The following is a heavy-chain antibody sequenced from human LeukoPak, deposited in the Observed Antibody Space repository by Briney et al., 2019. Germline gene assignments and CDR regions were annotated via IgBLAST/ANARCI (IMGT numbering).Heavy chain of an antibody. J-gene: IGHJ3*02. CDR1: GGSTSSDH. D-gene: IGHD2/OR15-2a*01. CDR3: ARKNDFDI. Sequence: SETLSLTCTVSGGSTSSDHWNWIRQPPGKGLEWIGCIYYSGSTYYNPSLKSRVTISVDMSKSQFSLRLTSVTAADTAVYYCARKNDFDIWGQGTLVTVSS. V-gene: IGHV4-59*01. CDR2: IYYSGST.